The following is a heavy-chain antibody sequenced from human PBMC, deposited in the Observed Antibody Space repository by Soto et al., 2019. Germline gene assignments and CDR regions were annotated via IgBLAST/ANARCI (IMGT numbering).Heavy chain of an antibody. CDR3: ARANSSGWYGDFAY. CDR2: IGTAGDP. CDR1: GFTFSSYD. Sequence: EVQLVESGGGLVQPGGSLRLSCAASGFTFSSYDMHWVRQATGKGLEWVSAIGTAGDPYYPGSVKGQFTSSRENAMNSWYHQMNSLRAGDTAVHYCARANSSGWYGDFAYWGRGSLVTV. D-gene: IGHD6-19*01. V-gene: IGHV3-13*05. J-gene: IGHJ4*02.